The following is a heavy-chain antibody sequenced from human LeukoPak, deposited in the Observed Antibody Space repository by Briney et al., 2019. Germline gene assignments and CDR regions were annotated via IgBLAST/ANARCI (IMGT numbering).Heavy chain of an antibody. D-gene: IGHD3-10*01. CDR3: ARVSRITMVRGVPHGAFDI. V-gene: IGHV3-74*01. CDR1: GFTFSSYW. J-gene: IGHJ3*02. CDR2: INSDGSST. Sequence: GGSLRLSCAASGFTFSSYWMHWVRQAPGKGLVWVSRINSDGSSTSYADSVKGRFTISRDNAKNTLYLQMNSLRAEDAAVYYCARVSRITMVRGVPHGAFDIWGQGTMVTVSS.